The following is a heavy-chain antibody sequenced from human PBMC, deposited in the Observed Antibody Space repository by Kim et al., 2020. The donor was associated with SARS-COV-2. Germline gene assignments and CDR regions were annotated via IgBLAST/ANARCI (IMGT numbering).Heavy chain of an antibody. CDR3: AKEVRGEWGNDAFDI. J-gene: IGHJ3*02. D-gene: IGHD3-10*01. Sequence: GGSLRLSCAASGFTFSSYAMNWVRQAPGKGLEWVSTISGSGGATYYADSVKGRFTISRDNSKNTLYLQMNSLRDEDTAVYYCAKEVRGEWGNDAFDIWGQGTMVTVSS. CDR2: ISGSGGAT. V-gene: IGHV3-23*01. CDR1: GFTFSSYA.